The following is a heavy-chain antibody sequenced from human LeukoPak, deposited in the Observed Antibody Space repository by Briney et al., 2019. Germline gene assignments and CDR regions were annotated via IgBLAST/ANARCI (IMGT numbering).Heavy chain of an antibody. D-gene: IGHD3-22*01. CDR1: GYTFTSYY. CDR2: INPSGGST. CDR3: ATGPYYYDSSGYWGGAFDI. V-gene: IGHV1-46*01. J-gene: IGHJ3*02. Sequence: ASVKVSCKVSGYTFTSYYMHWVRQAPGQGLEWMGIINPSGGSTSYAQKFQGRVTMTRDTSTSTVYMELSSLRSEDTAVYYCATGPYYYDSSGYWGGAFDIWGQGTMVTVSS.